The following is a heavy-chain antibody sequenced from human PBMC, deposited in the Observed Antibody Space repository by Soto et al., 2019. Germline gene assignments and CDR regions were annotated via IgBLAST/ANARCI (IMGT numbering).Heavy chain of an antibody. CDR1: GGSISSYY. V-gene: IGHV4-59*08. D-gene: IGHD3-10*01. CDR2: IYYSGST. Sequence: SETLSLTCTVSGGSISSYYWSWIRQPPGKGLEWIGYIYYSGSTNYNPSLKSRVTISVDTSKNQFSLKLSSVTAADTAVYYCARVLDYYGSGEVIENYYYYMDVWGKGTTVTVSS. CDR3: ARVLDYYGSGEVIENYYYYMDV. J-gene: IGHJ6*03.